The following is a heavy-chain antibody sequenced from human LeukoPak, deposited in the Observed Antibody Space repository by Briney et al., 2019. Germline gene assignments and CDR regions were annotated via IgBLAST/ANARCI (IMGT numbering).Heavy chain of an antibody. CDR2: ISHSGST. J-gene: IGHJ6*02. Sequence: SETLSLTCAVYGGSFSGYYWSWIRQPPGKGLEWIGEISHSGSTNYNPSLKSRVTISVDTSKNQFSLKLSSVTAADTAVYYCARGGPDYGDGYYGMDVWGQGTTVTVSS. D-gene: IGHD4-17*01. CDR1: GGSFSGYY. CDR3: ARGGPDYGDGYYGMDV. V-gene: IGHV4-34*01.